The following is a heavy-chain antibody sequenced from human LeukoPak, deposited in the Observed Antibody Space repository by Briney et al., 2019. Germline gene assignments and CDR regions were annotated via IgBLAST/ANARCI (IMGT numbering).Heavy chain of an antibody. CDR3: ARARGYSYGFDY. CDR1: GGSISNYY. D-gene: IGHD5-18*01. Sequence: SETLSLTCTVSGGSISNYYWGWLRQPPGKGLEWIGYIDYSRTTYYNPSLNSRATISVDTSKNQFSLKLNSLTAADTAVYYCARARGYSYGFDYWGQGTLVTVSS. CDR2: IDYSRTT. J-gene: IGHJ4*02. V-gene: IGHV4-59*01.